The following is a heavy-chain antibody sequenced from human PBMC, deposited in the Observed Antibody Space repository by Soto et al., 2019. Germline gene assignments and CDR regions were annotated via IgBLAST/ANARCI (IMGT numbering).Heavy chain of an antibody. CDR3: TTDRPPLERVDY. CDR1: GFTFSNAW. Sequence: EVQLVESGGGLVKPGGSLRLSCAASGFTFSNAWMNWVRQAPGKGLEWVGRIKSKTDGGTTDYAAPVKGRFTISRDDSKNTLYLQMNSLKTEDTAVYYGTTDRPPLERVDYWGQGTLVTVSS. V-gene: IGHV3-15*07. D-gene: IGHD1-1*01. J-gene: IGHJ4*02. CDR2: IKSKTDGGTT.